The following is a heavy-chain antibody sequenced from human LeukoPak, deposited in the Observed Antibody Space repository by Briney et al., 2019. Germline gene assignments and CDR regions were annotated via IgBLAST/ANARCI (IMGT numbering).Heavy chain of an antibody. CDR3: ARGTYYYDSSGYYIAASWYYFDY. CDR2: INHSGST. D-gene: IGHD3-22*01. J-gene: IGHJ4*02. V-gene: IGHV4-34*01. CDR1: GGSFSGYY. Sequence: RTSETLSLTCAVYGGSFSGYYWSWIRQPPGKGLEWIGEINHSGSTNYNPSLKSRVTISVDTSKNQFSLKLSSVTAADTAVYYCARGTYYYDSSGYYIAASWYYFDYWGQGTLVTVSS.